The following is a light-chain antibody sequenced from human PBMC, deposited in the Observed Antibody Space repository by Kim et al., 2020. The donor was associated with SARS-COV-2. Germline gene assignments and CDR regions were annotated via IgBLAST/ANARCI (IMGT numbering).Light chain of an antibody. V-gene: IGKV3-20*01. CDR3: QQYGSSPLT. CDR1: QSVSNSY. CDR2: GAS. J-gene: IGKJ4*01. Sequence: SPGERASLSVRASQSVSNSYLAWYQQKPGQAPRLLIYGASSRATGIPDRFSGSGSGTDFTFSISRLEPEDFAVYYCQQYGSSPLTFGGGTKVDIK.